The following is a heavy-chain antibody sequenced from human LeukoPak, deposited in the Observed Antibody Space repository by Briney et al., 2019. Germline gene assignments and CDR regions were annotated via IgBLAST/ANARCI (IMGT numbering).Heavy chain of an antibody. V-gene: IGHV3-30-3*01. CDR1: GFTFSSYA. J-gene: IGHJ4*02. CDR2: ISYDGSNK. CDR3: ASFGDYYDSRPIDY. Sequence: PGRSLRLSCAASGFTFSSYAMHWVRQAPGKGLEWVAVISYDGSNKYYADSVKGRFTISRDNSKNTLYLQMSSLRAEDTAVYYCASFGDYYDSRPIDYWGQGTLATVSS. D-gene: IGHD3-22*01.